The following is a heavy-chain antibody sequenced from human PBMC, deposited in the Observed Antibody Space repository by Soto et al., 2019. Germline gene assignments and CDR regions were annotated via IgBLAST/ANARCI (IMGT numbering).Heavy chain of an antibody. CDR3: ARAPKLSGSAQTRPDF. V-gene: IGHV4-34*01. J-gene: IGHJ4*02. CDR2: ISPSGTT. CDR1: SGSLSGYY. Sequence: PSETLSLTCSLYSGSLSGYYWSWIRQPPGKGLEWIGEISPSGTTNYSPSLKSRVSISVDTSKNQFSLNLTSLTAADTAVYYCARAPKLSGSAQTRPDFWGQGSLVTVSS. D-gene: IGHD6-6*01.